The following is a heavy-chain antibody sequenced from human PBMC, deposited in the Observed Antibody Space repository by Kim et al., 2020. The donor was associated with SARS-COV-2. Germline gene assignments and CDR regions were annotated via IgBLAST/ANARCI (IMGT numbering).Heavy chain of an antibody. CDR2: ISYDGSNK. J-gene: IGHJ4*01. D-gene: IGHD2-21*01. V-gene: IGHV3-30*04. CDR3: ARGGAYCGGDCYGEHFD. Sequence: GGSLRLSCAASGFTFSSYAMHWVRQAPGKGLEWVAVISYDGSNKYYVDSVKGRFTISRDNSKNTLYLQMNSLRAEDTAVYYCARGGAYCGGDCYGEHFD. CDR1: GFTFSSYA.